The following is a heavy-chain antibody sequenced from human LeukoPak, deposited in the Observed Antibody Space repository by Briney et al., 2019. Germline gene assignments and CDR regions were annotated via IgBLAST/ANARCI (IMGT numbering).Heavy chain of an antibody. CDR3: ARQGLAAAGNDNWFDP. CDR2: IYPGDSDT. Sequence: GESLKISCKGSGYSFTSYWIGWVRQMPGKGLEWMGIIYPGDSDTRYSPSFQGQVTISADKSISTAYLQWSSLKASDTAMYYYARQGLAAAGNDNWFDPWGQGTLVTVSS. CDR1: GYSFTSYW. J-gene: IGHJ5*02. D-gene: IGHD6-13*01. V-gene: IGHV5-51*01.